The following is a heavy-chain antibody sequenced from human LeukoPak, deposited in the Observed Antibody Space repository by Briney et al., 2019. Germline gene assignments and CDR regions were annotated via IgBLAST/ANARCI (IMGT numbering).Heavy chain of an antibody. CDR3: ARQADNSGSSLGYEY. Sequence: PSETLSLTCTVSGGSISGYYWSWIRQPPGKGLEWIGYIYYRGTTNYNLSLKSRVAISVDTSKNQSSLKLSSVTAADTAVYYCARQADNSGSSLGYEYWGQGTLVTVSS. CDR2: IYYRGTT. V-gene: IGHV4-59*08. CDR1: GGSISGYY. D-gene: IGHD1-26*01. J-gene: IGHJ4*02.